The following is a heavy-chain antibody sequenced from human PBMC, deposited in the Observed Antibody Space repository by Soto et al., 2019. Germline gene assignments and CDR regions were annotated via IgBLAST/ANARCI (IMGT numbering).Heavy chain of an antibody. V-gene: IGHV3-23*01. CDR2: ISGSGGST. CDR1: GFTFSSYA. J-gene: IGHJ6*02. D-gene: IGHD4-4*01. Sequence: RLSCAASGFTFSSYAMSWVRQAPGKGLEWVSAISGSGGSTYYADSVKGRFTISRDNSKNTLYLQMNSLRAEDTAVYYCAKDYSNFAAYHYGMAFPSQGTTGTVS. CDR3: AKDYSNFAAYHYGMAF.